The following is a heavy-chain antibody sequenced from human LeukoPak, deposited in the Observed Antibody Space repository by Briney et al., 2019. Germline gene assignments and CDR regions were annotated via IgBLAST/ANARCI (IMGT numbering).Heavy chain of an antibody. CDR1: GGSISSSSFY. V-gene: IGHV4-39*07. D-gene: IGHD4-17*01. CDR3: ARDLKDYGDYALDY. J-gene: IGHJ4*02. CDR2: IYYSGST. Sequence: PSETLSLTCTVSGGSISSSSFYWGWIRQPPGKGLEWIGSIYYSGSTYYNPSLKSRVTISVDTSKNQFSLKLSSVTAADTAVYYCARDLKDYGDYALDYWGQGTLVTVSS.